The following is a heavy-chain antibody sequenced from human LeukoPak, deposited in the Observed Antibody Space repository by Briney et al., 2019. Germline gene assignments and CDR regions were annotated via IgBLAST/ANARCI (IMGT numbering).Heavy chain of an antibody. D-gene: IGHD3-16*02. Sequence: GRSLRLSCAASGFIFSNYGTHWVRRAPGKGLEGVAIIWYDGSNRYYADSVKGRFTVSRDNSKNTLYLQMNSLRAEDSAVYYCARDLLLRYTWSFEKWGQGTLVTVSS. CDR3: ARDLLLRYTWSFEK. J-gene: IGHJ4*02. V-gene: IGHV3-33*01. CDR2: IWYDGSNR. CDR1: GFIFSNYG.